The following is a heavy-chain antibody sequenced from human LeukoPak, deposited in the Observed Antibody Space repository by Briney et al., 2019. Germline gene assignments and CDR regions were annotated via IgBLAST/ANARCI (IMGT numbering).Heavy chain of an antibody. Sequence: SETLSLTCTVSGGSISSSSYYWGWIRQPPGKGLEWIGSIYYSGSTNYNPSLKSRVTISVDTSKNQFSLKLSSVTAADTAVYYCVYGSGSYRAMRGAFDIWGQGTMVTVSS. V-gene: IGHV4-39*07. CDR1: GGSISSSSYY. CDR3: VYGSGSYRAMRGAFDI. J-gene: IGHJ3*02. D-gene: IGHD3-10*01. CDR2: IYYSGST.